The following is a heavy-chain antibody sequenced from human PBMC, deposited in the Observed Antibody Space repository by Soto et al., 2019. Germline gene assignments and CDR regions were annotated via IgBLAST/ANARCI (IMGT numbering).Heavy chain of an antibody. CDR3: ARGGYYDNSWGKLSHYGLDV. CDR2: ISAYNDYT. J-gene: IGHJ6*02. D-gene: IGHD3-16*01. CDR1: GYTFIRYG. Sequence: QVQLVQSAAEVKKPGASVKVSCKASGYTFIRYGITWVRQAPGQGLEWMGWISAYNDYTIYAQKLQGRVTMTTDTSPXTXYXXLRGLKSDDTAVYYCARGGYYDNSWGKLSHYGLDVWGQGTSVTVSS. V-gene: IGHV1-18*01.